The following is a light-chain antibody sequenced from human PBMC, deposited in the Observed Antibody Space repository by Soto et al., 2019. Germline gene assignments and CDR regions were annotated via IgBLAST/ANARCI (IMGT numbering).Light chain of an antibody. J-gene: IGLJ2*01. CDR3: SSYAGTSNFVL. CDR2: EAT. CDR1: SSDIGRYNL. V-gene: IGLV2-23*01. Sequence: QSVLTQPASVSGSPGHSISISCTGSSSDIGRYNLVSWYQHHPGKAPKLIIYEATKRPSGVSDRISGSKSGNTASLTISGLQAEDEADYYCSSYAGTSNFVLFGGGTKVTVL.